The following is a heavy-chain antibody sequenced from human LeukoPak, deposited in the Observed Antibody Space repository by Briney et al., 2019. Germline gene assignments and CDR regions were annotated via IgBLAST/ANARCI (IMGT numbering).Heavy chain of an antibody. CDR3: ASSAYGDLYYYYGMDV. D-gene: IGHD4-17*01. CDR2: INPIFGTA. Sequence: GASVKVSCKASGGTFSSYAISWVRQAPGQGLEWMGGINPIFGTANYAQKFQGRVTITADESTSTAYMELSSLRSEDTAVYYCASSAYGDLYYYYGMDVWGQGTTVTASS. J-gene: IGHJ6*02. CDR1: GGTFSSYA. V-gene: IGHV1-69*13.